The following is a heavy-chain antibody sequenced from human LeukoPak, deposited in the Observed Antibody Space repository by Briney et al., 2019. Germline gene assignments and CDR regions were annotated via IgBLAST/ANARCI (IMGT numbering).Heavy chain of an antibody. D-gene: IGHD3-22*01. CDR2: INPSGGST. J-gene: IGHJ4*02. Sequence: PRASVKVSCKASGYTFTSYYMHWVRQAPAQGLEWMGIINPSGGSTTYAQKFQGRVTITADKSTSTAYMELSSLRSEDTAGYYCARERGYYDSSGFLRHFDYWGQGTLVTVSS. V-gene: IGHV1-46*01. CDR3: ARERGYYDSSGFLRHFDY. CDR1: GYTFTSYY.